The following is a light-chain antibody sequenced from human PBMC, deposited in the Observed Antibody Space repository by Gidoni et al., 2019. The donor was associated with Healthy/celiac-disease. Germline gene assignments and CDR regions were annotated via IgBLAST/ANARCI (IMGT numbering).Light chain of an antibody. V-gene: IGKV1-9*01. Sequence: DIQLTQSPSFLSASVGDRVTITCRASQGISSYLAWYQQRPGKAPKLLIYAASTLQSGVPSRFSGSGSGTEFSLTISSLQPEDFATYYCQRLNSYRVTFGQGTRLEIK. CDR2: AAS. CDR1: QGISSY. J-gene: IGKJ5*01. CDR3: QRLNSYRVT.